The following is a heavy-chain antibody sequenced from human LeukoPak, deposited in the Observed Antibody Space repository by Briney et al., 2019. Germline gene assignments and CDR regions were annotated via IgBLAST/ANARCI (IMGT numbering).Heavy chain of an antibody. J-gene: IGHJ6*02. CDR2: ISAYNGNT. CDR3: ARYYSSGWYFFYYGMDV. CDR1: GYTFTSYG. D-gene: IGHD6-19*01. V-gene: IGHV1-18*01. Sequence: ASVQVSCKASGYTFTSYGISWVRQAPGQGLEWMGWISAYNGNTNYAQKLQGRVTMTTDTSTSTAYMELRSLRSDDTAVYYCARYYSSGWYFFYYGMDVWGQGTTVTVSS.